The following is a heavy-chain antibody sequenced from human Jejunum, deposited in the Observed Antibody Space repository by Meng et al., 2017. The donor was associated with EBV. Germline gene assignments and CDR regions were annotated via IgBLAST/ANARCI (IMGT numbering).Heavy chain of an antibody. CDR1: GDSISSSNW. V-gene: IGHV4-4*02. Sequence: VQVEGSGPGLVKPSGTLSLTCAVSGDSISSSNWWSWVRQPPGKGLEWIGEIYHSGSTNYNPSLKSRVTISVDKSKNQFSLKLSSVTAADTAVYYCARYGSGYFPALWYWGQGTLVTVSS. D-gene: IGHD3-3*01. J-gene: IGHJ4*02. CDR3: ARYGSGYFPALWY. CDR2: IYHSGST.